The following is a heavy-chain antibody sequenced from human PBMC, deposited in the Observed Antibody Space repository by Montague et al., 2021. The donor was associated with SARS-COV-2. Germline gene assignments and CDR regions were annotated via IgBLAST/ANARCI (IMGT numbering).Heavy chain of an antibody. CDR3: ARDRGGNVSSGPYYYGMDV. V-gene: IGHV3-48*04. J-gene: IGHJ6*02. Sequence: SQRLSCSASGFTFSSYSMNWVRQAPGKGLEWVSYISSSDPIYYAXSVQGRFTISRDNAKNSLYLQMNSLRAEDTAVYYCARDRGGNVSSGPYYYGMDVWGQGTTVTVSS. CDR1: GFTFSSYS. D-gene: IGHD6-19*01. CDR2: ISSSDPI.